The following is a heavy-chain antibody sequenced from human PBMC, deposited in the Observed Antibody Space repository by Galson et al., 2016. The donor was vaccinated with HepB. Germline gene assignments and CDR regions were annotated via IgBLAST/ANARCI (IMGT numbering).Heavy chain of an antibody. CDR2: IYWDDNK. J-gene: IGHJ4*02. D-gene: IGHD6-19*01. V-gene: IGHV2-5*05. CDR1: GFSLSTSGVA. Sequence: PALVKPTQTLTLTCTLSGFSLSTSGVAVSWIRQPPGKALEWLGVIYWDDNKRYGPSLKNRLTITKDTSKNQVVLTLTNMDPVDTATYFCAHSSSGPKVLMDFWGRGTLVAVSS. CDR3: AHSSSGPKVLMDF.